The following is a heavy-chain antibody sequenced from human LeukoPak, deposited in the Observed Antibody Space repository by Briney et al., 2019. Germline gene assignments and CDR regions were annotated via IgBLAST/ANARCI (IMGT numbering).Heavy chain of an antibody. D-gene: IGHD6-13*01. CDR3: ARPSRRGSIAAAVDY. J-gene: IGHJ4*02. CDR1: GYTFTSYG. CDR2: ISAYNGNT. V-gene: IGHV1-18*01. Sequence: ASVKVSCKASGYTFTSYGISWVRQAPEQGLEWMGWISAYNGNTNYAQKLQGRVTITTDTSTSTAYMELRSLRSDDTAVYYCARPSRRGSIAAAVDYWGQGTLVTVSS.